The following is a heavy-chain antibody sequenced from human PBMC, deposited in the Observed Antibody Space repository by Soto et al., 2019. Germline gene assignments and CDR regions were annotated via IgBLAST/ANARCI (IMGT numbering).Heavy chain of an antibody. V-gene: IGHV1-69*13. Sequence: SVKVSCKASGGTFSSYAISWVRQAPGQGLEWMGGIIPIFGTANYAQKFQGRVTITADESTSTAYMELSSLRSEDTAVYYCARGGPYDFWSENYYYGMDVWGQGTTVTVSS. CDR3: ARGGPYDFWSENYYYGMDV. D-gene: IGHD3-3*01. CDR1: GGTFSSYA. J-gene: IGHJ6*02. CDR2: IIPIFGTA.